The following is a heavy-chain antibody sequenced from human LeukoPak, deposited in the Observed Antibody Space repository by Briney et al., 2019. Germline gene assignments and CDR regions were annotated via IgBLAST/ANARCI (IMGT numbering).Heavy chain of an antibody. CDR2: ISSSGSTI. J-gene: IGHJ4*02. V-gene: IGHV3-48*03. CDR3: ARVPPLGANFDY. CDR1: GFTFSSYE. Sequence: GGSLRLSCAASGFTFSSYEMNWVRQAPGKGLEWVSYISSSGSTIYYADSVKGRFSISRDNAKNSLYLQMNSLRAEDTALYYCARVPPLGANFDYWGQGTLVTVSS. D-gene: IGHD1-26*01.